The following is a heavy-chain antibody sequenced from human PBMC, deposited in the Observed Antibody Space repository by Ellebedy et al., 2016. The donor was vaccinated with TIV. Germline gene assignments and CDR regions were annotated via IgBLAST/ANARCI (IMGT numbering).Heavy chain of an antibody. CDR2: IYYSGST. V-gene: IGHV4-59*12. D-gene: IGHD4-23*01. CDR3: ARGQFKGYGGKYYFDY. J-gene: IGHJ4*02. Sequence: SETLSLTCTVSGGSISSYYWSWIRQPPGKGLEWIGYIYYSGSTNYNPSLKSRVTMSVDTSKNQFSLKLSSVTAADTAVYYCARGQFKGYGGKYYFDYWGQGTLVTVSS. CDR1: GGSISSYY.